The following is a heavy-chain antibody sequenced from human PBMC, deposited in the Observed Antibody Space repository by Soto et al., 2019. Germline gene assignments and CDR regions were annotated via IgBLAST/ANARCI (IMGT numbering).Heavy chain of an antibody. D-gene: IGHD6-19*01. CDR3: ARDPRYSSGYGLDI. V-gene: IGHV4-31*03. J-gene: IGHJ3*02. CDR1: GGSVSSGGYY. CDR2: IYYSGST. Sequence: SETLSLNCTVSGGSVSSGGYYWSWIRQHPGKGLEWIGYIYYSGSTYYNPSLKSRVTISVDTSKNQFSLKLSSVTAADTAVYYCARDPRYSSGYGLDIWGQGTMVTVSS.